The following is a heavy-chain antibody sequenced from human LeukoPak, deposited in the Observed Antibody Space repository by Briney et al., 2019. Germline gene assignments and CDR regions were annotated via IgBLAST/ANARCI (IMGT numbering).Heavy chain of an antibody. D-gene: IGHD3-9*01. CDR3: ATEGGYDILTGNHINV. Sequence: PSETLSLTCSVSGGSISSYYWSWIRQPAGMGLELIGQIYSSGSTNYNPSLKSRVTISVDKSKNQFSLKLNSVTAADTAVYYCATEGGYDILTGNHINVWGKGTTVTVSS. V-gene: IGHV4-4*07. CDR2: IYSSGST. J-gene: IGHJ6*04. CDR1: GGSISSYY.